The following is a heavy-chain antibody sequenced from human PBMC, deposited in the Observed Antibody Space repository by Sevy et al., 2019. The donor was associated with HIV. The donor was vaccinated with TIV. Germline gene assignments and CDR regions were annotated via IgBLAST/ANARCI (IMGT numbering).Heavy chain of an antibody. V-gene: IGHV3-30*02. Sequence: GGSLRLSCAASGFTFSTYGMHWVRQAPGRGLEWVAFMRFDGTIKYHTDSVKGRFTISRDNSKNTLYLQMNSLKTEDTAVYFCAKVLHIVVVPAAIDYYYGMDVWAKGPRSPSP. CDR3: AKVLHIVVVPAAIDYYYGMDV. CDR2: MRFDGTIK. D-gene: IGHD2-2*01. CDR1: GFTFSTYG. J-gene: IGHJ6*02.